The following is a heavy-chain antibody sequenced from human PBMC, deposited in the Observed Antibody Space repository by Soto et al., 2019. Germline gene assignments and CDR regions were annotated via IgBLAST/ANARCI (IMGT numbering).Heavy chain of an antibody. CDR3: ARATYSSSWYYFDY. CDR1: GGSISSGGYS. V-gene: IGHV4-30-2*01. D-gene: IGHD6-13*01. CDR2: IYHSGST. Sequence: QLQLQESGSGLVKPSQTLSLTCAVSGGSISSGGYSWSWIRQPPGKGLEWIGYIYHSGSTYYNPSLKSRVTISVDRSKNQFSLKLSSVTAADTAVYYCARATYSSSWYYFDYWGQGTLVTVSS. J-gene: IGHJ4*02.